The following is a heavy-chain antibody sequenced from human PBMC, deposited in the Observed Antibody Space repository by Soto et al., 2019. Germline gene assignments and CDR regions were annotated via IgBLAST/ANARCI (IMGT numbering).Heavy chain of an antibody. D-gene: IGHD3-9*01. CDR1: GFTFSSYG. J-gene: IGHJ3*02. Sequence: QVQLVESGGGVVQPGRSLRLSCAASGFTFSSYGMHWVRQAPGKGLEWVAVISYDGSNKYYADSVKGRFTISRDNSENTLYLQMNSLRAEDTAVYYCATDFDWLLDAGDAFDIWGQGTMVTVSS. CDR3: ATDFDWLLDAGDAFDI. V-gene: IGHV3-30*03. CDR2: ISYDGSNK.